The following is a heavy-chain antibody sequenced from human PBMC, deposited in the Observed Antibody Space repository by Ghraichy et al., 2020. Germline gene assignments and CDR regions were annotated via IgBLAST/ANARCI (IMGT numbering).Heavy chain of an antibody. Sequence: LSLTCAASGFTFSSYAMSWVRQAPGKGLEWVSAISGSGGSTYYADSVKGRFTISRDNSKNTLYLQMNSLRAEDTAVYYCAKDIVGATTIDAFDIWGQGTMVTVSS. CDR2: ISGSGGST. CDR1: GFTFSSYA. CDR3: AKDIVGATTIDAFDI. V-gene: IGHV3-23*01. J-gene: IGHJ3*02. D-gene: IGHD1-26*01.